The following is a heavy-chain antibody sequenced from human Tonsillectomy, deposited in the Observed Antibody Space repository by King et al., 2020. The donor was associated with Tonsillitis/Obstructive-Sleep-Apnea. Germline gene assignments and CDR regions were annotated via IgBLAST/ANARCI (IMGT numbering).Heavy chain of an antibody. CDR2: INHSGST. D-gene: IGHD2-15*01. V-gene: IGHV4-34*01. Sequence: VQLQQWGAGLLKPSETLSLTCAVYGGSFSGYYWSWIRQPPGKGLEWIGEINHSGSTNYNPSLKSLVTISVDTSKNQFSLKLRSLTAADTAVYYCARGRGGTIPYWGQGTLVTVSS. CDR1: GGSFSGYY. J-gene: IGHJ4*02. CDR3: ARGRGGTIPY.